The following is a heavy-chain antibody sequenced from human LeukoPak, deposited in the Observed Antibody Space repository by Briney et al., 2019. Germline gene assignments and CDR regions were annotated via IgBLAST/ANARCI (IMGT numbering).Heavy chain of an antibody. D-gene: IGHD3-10*01. Sequence: ASVKVSCKASGYTFTSYYMHWVRQAPGQGLEWMGIINPSGGSTSYAQKLQGRVTMTRDTSTSTVYMELSSLRSEDTAVYYCARSRGKGVRPLAPFDYWGQGTLVTVSS. CDR2: INPSGGST. J-gene: IGHJ4*02. V-gene: IGHV1-46*01. CDR1: GYTFTSYY. CDR3: ARSRGKGVRPLAPFDY.